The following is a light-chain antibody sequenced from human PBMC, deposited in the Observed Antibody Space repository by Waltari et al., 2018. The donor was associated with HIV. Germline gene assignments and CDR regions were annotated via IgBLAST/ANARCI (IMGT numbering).Light chain of an antibody. CDR1: SSDVGGYKY. CDR3: CSYAGSYTLV. CDR2: DVT. Sequence: QSALTQPRSVSGSPGQSDTISCTGTSSDVGGYKYASCYQQHPAKAPKLMIYDVTKRPSGVPDRFSGSKSVNTASLTISGLEAEDEADYYCCSYAGSYTLVFGGGTKLTVL. V-gene: IGLV2-11*01. J-gene: IGLJ3*02.